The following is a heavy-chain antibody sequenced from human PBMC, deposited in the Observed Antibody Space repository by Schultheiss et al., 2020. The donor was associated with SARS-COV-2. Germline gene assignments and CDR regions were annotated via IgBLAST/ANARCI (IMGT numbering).Heavy chain of an antibody. CDR3: ARRDSGVTTYDY. J-gene: IGHJ4*02. CDR2: INHSGST. D-gene: IGHD4-11*01. CDR1: GGSISSGDYY. V-gene: IGHV4-61*08. Sequence: SQTLSLTCTVSGGSISSGDYYWSWIRQPPGKGLEWIGEINHSGSTNYNPSLKSRVTISVDTSKNQFSLKLSSVTAADTAVYYCARRDSGVTTYDYWGQGTLVTVSS.